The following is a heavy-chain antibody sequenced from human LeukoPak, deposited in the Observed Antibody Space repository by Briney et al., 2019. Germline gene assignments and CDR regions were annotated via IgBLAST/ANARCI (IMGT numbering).Heavy chain of an antibody. CDR1: GFTFSTYR. J-gene: IGHJ4*02. CDR2: ISSSSSYI. Sequence: NPGGSLRLSCAASGFTFSTYRMTWVRQAPGKGLEWVSSISSSSSYIFYGDSVKGRFTISRDNAKNSLYLQMNSLRDEDTAVYYCARHDCGGNSGDYWGQGTLVTVSS. D-gene: IGHD4-23*01. CDR3: ARHDCGGNSGDY. V-gene: IGHV3-21*01.